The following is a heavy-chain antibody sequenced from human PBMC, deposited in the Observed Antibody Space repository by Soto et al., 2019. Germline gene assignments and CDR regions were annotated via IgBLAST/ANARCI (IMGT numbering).Heavy chain of an antibody. V-gene: IGHV3-33*01. J-gene: IGHJ4*02. CDR3: ASAGGTTVTGLWHFDS. CDR1: GFTFNTYS. D-gene: IGHD4-17*01. CDR2: IWYDGTQK. Sequence: QVPLEASGGGVVQPGRSLRLSCEASGFTFNTYSMHWVRQPPGKGLGWLAAIWYDGTQKYYADSVKGRFIISRANSKKTLYLEMNSPRAADTAVYYCASAGGTTVTGLWHFDSWGQGTLVTVSS.